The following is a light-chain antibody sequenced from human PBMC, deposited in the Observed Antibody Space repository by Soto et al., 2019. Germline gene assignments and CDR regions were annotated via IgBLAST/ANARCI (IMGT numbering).Light chain of an antibody. CDR2: YAS. CDR3: RQYSTWPMFT. CDR1: RGVGNS. V-gene: IGKV3D-15*01. Sequence: EIVMTQSPATLSVSPGVRATLSCRASRGVGNSLAWYQQKPGQAPRLLVYYASTRATGIPDRFSGSGSGTEFTLTISSLQSEDIAMYHCRQYSTWPMFTFGQGTQLEI. J-gene: IGKJ2*01.